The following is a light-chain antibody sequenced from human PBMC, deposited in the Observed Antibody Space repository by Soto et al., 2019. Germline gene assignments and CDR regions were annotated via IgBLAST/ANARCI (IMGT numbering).Light chain of an antibody. CDR3: QQANTFPFT. CDR1: QAIGVW. V-gene: IGKV1-12*01. CDR2: AAS. J-gene: IGKJ3*01. Sequence: DIQMTQSPSSVSASVGERVTIACRASQAIGVWLAWYQQKPGKAPNLLIYAASHLHSGVPSRFSGSGSGTDFTLTISSLQLEDFATYFCQQANTFPFTFGPGPKWISN.